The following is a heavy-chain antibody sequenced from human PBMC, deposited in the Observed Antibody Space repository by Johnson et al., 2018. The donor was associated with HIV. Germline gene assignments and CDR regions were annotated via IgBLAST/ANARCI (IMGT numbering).Heavy chain of an antibody. J-gene: IGHJ3*02. CDR1: GFTFSNAW. Sequence: EVHLVESGGGLVKPGGSLRLSCAASGFTFSNAWMSWVRQAPGKGLEWVGRLKSKTDGGTTDYAAPMKGRFTISRDDSKNTLYLQMNSLITEDTAVYDCTPEGGHNWGGDCYPDAFDIWGKGTMVTVSS. CDR2: LKSKTDGGTT. V-gene: IGHV3-15*01. CDR3: TPEGGHNWGGDCYPDAFDI. D-gene: IGHD2-21*02.